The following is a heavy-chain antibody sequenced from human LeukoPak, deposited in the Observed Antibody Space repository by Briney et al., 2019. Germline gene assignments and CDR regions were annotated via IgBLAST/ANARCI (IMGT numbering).Heavy chain of an antibody. Sequence: GGSLRLSCAASGLTISRNYMTWVRQAPGKGLEWVSVIYSSGSTYYADSVKGRFTISRHNSENTVYLQMNSLRPEDTAVYYCARKPELGSAFDIWGQGTMVSVSS. CDR3: ARKPELGSAFDI. V-gene: IGHV3-53*04. CDR1: GLTISRNY. D-gene: IGHD1-26*01. CDR2: IYSSGST. J-gene: IGHJ3*02.